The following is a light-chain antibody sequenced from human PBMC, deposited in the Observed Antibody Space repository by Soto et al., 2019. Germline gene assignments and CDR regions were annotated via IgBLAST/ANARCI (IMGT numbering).Light chain of an antibody. CDR2: GAS. J-gene: IGKJ2*01. Sequence: ESVLTQSPGTRSLSPGERATLSCRAGQSVSSGYLAWYQQKPGQAPRLLIYGASSRATGIPDRFSGSGSGTDFTLTISRLEPEDFAVYYCQQYGSSPHTFGQGTKVDIK. CDR3: QQYGSSPHT. V-gene: IGKV3-20*01. CDR1: QSVSSGY.